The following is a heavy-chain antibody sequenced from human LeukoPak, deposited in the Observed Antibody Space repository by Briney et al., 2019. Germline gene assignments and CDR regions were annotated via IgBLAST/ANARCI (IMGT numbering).Heavy chain of an antibody. V-gene: IGHV3-23*01. Sequence: GGSRRLSCAASGFTFSTYAMSWVRQAPGKGLEWVSAISGDDGSTYYADSLKGRFTISRDNSKNTLYLQMNSLRAEDTAVYYCAKDISQGYTYGFIEQDFWGQGTPVTVSS. CDR2: ISGDDGST. CDR3: AKDISQGYTYGFIEQDF. CDR1: GFTFSTYA. D-gene: IGHD5-18*01. J-gene: IGHJ4*02.